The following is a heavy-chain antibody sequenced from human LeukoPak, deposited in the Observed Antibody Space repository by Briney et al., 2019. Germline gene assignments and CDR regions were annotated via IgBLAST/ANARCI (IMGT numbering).Heavy chain of an antibody. Sequence: ASVKVSCKASGYTFTCYYMHWVRQAPGQGLEWMGWINPNSGGTNYAQKFQGRVTMTRDTSISTAYMELSRLRSDDTAVYYCARDASLSIAVAGTVDYWGQGTLVTVSS. CDR2: INPNSGGT. V-gene: IGHV1-2*02. D-gene: IGHD6-19*01. CDR3: ARDASLSIAVAGTVDY. CDR1: GYTFTCYY. J-gene: IGHJ4*02.